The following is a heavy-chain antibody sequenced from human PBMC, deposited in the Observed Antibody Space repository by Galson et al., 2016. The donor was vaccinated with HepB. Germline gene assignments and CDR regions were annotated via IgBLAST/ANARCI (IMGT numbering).Heavy chain of an antibody. CDR3: AKDLWVRQQLAYYFDY. CDR1: EFTFSSYA. V-gene: IGHV3-23*01. D-gene: IGHD6-13*01. Sequence: SLRLSCAASEFTFSSYAMAWVRQAPGKGLEWVSGISHSGGTTYYADSVKGRFTVSRDNFKNTLYLQMSSLRAEDTAVYYCAKDLWVRQQLAYYFDYWGQGTLVTVSS. J-gene: IGHJ4*02. CDR2: ISHSGGTT.